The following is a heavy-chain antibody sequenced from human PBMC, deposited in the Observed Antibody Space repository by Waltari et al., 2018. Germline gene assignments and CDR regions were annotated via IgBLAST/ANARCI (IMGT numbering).Heavy chain of an antibody. D-gene: IGHD2-15*01. CDR3: AHSPYCSGGSCYPGSLDS. V-gene: IGHV2-5*02. CDR2: IYWDDDK. CDR1: GFSLSSSGVG. Sequence: QITLKESGPPLVKPTQTLTLTCTFSGFSLSSSGVGVGWIRQPPGKPLEWLALIYWDDDKRYSPSLKSRLTVTKDTSKNQVVLTMTNMGPVDTATYYCAHSPYCSGGSCYPGSLDSWGQGTLVTVSS. J-gene: IGHJ4*02.